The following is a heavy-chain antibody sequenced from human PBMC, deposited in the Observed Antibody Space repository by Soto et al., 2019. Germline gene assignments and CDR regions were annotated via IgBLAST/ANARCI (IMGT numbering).Heavy chain of an antibody. CDR2: ISSSSSTI. J-gene: IGHJ6*02. CDR1: GFTFSSYS. D-gene: IGHD3-16*02. Sequence: VGSLRLSCAASGFTFSSYSMNWVRQAPGKGLEWVSYISSSSSTIYYADSVKGRFTISRDNAKNSLYLQMNSLRDEDTAVYYCARLYDYVWGSYRYPNRNNYHYGMDALDPETLRTISS. CDR3: ARLYDYVWGSYRYPNRNNYHYGMDA. V-gene: IGHV3-48*02.